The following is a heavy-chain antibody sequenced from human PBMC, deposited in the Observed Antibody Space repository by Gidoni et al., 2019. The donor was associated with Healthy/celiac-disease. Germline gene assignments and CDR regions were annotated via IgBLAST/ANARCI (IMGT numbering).Heavy chain of an antibody. CDR2: ISWNSGSI. Sequence: EVQLVVSGGGLVQPGRSLRLSCAASGSPFAVYAMHWVRQAPGKGVEWVSGISWNSGSIGYADSVKGRFTISRDNAKNSLYLQMNSLRAEDTALYYCAKDGRYYDSSGYPAYYFDYWGQGTLVTVSS. J-gene: IGHJ4*02. CDR3: AKDGRYYDSSGYPAYYFDY. V-gene: IGHV3-9*01. D-gene: IGHD3-22*01. CDR1: GSPFAVYA.